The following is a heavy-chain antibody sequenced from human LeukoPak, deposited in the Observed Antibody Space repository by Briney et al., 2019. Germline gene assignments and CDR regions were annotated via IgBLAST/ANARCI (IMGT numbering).Heavy chain of an antibody. D-gene: IGHD2-2*01. Sequence: GGSLRLSCAASGFTFSSYAMGWVRQAPGKGLEWASAISGRGVGTFYADSVKGRFTISRDNSKNTLSLQMNSLRAEDTAVYYCAKYCHYQLLSSSFDYWGQGALVTVSS. CDR3: AKYCHYQLLSSSFDY. J-gene: IGHJ4*02. V-gene: IGHV3-23*01. CDR2: ISGRGVGT. CDR1: GFTFSSYA.